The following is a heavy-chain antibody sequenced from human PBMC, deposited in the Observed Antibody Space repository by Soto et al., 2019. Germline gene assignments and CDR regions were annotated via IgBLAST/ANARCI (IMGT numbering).Heavy chain of an antibody. CDR3: AKEGGLSGSYYISSSYYFDY. D-gene: IGHD1-26*01. CDR2: ISYDGSNT. Sequence: PGGSLRLSCVASGFTFSSYGMHWVRQAPGKELEWVAIISYDGSNTYYADYVKGRFTISRDNSKNTLYLQMNSLRAEDTSVYYCAKEGGLSGSYYISSSYYFDYWGQGT. J-gene: IGHJ4*02. V-gene: IGHV3-30*18. CDR1: GFTFSSYG.